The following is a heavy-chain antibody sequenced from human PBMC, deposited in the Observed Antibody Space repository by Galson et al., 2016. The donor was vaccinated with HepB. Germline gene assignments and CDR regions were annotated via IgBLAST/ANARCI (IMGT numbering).Heavy chain of an antibody. CDR2: IRGDGIVS. CDR3: SREMTGSYFG. D-gene: IGHD3-10*01. J-gene: IGHJ4*02. V-gene: IGHV3-7*01. Sequence: SLRLSCAASGFTFNAHWMYWVRQAPGKGLEWVANIRGDGIVSYYAESVRGRFTISRDNAKNSLYLQMNGLRVDETAVYYCSREMTGSYFGWGQGTLVTVSP. CDR1: GFTFNAHW.